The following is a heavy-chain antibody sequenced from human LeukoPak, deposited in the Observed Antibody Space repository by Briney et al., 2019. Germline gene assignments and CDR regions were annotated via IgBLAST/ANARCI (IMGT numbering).Heavy chain of an antibody. V-gene: IGHV4-34*01. CDR2: INHSVST. CDR1: GGSFSGYY. J-gene: IGHJ4*02. D-gene: IGHD4-17*01. CDR3: ARGTLYGEYVFDY. Sequence: PSETLSLTCAVYGGSFSGYYWSWIRQPPGKGLEWIGEINHSVSTNYTRSRKSRVTISVHTSKKQFSLKLSSVTAADTAVYYCARGTLYGEYVFDYWGQGTLVTVSS.